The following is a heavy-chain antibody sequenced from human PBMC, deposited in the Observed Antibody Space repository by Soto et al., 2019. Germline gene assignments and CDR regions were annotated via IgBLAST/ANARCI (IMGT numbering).Heavy chain of an antibody. D-gene: IGHD3-9*01. CDR1: GFTFSSYS. Sequence: GGSLRLSCAASGFTFSSYSMNWVRQAPGKGLEWVSSISSSSSYIYYADSVKGRFTISRDNARNSLYLQRNSLRAEDTAVYYCARGLPYFDWFYYFDYWGQGTLVTVSS. J-gene: IGHJ4*02. V-gene: IGHV3-21*01. CDR2: ISSSSSYI. CDR3: ARGLPYFDWFYYFDY.